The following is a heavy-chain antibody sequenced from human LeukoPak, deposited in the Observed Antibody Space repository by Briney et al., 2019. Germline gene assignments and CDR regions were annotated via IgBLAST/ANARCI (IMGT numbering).Heavy chain of an antibody. CDR1: GGSISSSSYY. D-gene: IGHD5-24*01. Sequence: SETLSLTCTVSGGSISSSSYYWGWIRQPPGKGLEWIGSVYYSGSTYYNPSLKSRVTISVDTSKNQFSLKLSSVTAADTAVYYCARERTVEMATRIKSALDYWGQGTLVTVSS. CDR3: ARERTVEMATRIKSALDY. CDR2: VYYSGST. V-gene: IGHV4-39*07. J-gene: IGHJ4*02.